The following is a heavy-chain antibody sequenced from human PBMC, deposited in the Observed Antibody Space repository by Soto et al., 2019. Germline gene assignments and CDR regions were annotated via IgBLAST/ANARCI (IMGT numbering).Heavy chain of an antibody. CDR1: GFTFSSYG. V-gene: IGHV3-30*18. Sequence: QVQLVESGGGVVQPGRSLRLSCAASGFTFSSYGMHWVRQAPGKGLEWVAVISYDGSNKYYADSVKGRFTISRDNFKNTMYLQMNSLRAEDTAVYYCAKWGLSGVPVTTAQPNYYGMDVWGQGTTVTVSS. CDR2: ISYDGSNK. J-gene: IGHJ6*02. CDR3: AKWGLSGVPVTTAQPNYYGMDV. D-gene: IGHD2-2*01.